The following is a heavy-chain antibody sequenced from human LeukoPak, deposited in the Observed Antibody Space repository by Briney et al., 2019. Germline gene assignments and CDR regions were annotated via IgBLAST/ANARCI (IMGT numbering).Heavy chain of an antibody. CDR3: ARLNCSGGSCYSSTVYYFDY. D-gene: IGHD2-15*01. CDR2: INHSGST. J-gene: IGHJ4*02. V-gene: IGHV4-34*01. Sequence: SETLSLTCAVYGGSFSGYYWSWIRQPPGKGLEWIGEINHSGSTNYNPSLKSRVTISVDTSKNQFSLKLSSVTAAETAVYYCARLNCSGGSCYSSTVYYFDYWGQGPLVTVSS. CDR1: GGSFSGYY.